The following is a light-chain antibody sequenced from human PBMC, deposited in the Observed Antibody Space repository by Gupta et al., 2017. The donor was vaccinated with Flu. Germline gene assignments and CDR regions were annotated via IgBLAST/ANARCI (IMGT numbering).Light chain of an antibody. CDR3: QVWHSRSDHYV. CDR2: DDS. V-gene: IGLV3-21*02. J-gene: IGLJ1*01. Sequence: SYVVPQPPPVSFAPGQTSMFTCAGNSLGRKRVHWYQQKPGQDPVLVVHDDSDRPAGIPDRFSGSNSGYTATLTISRGEAEDEADYYCQVWHSRSDHYVFGTGTKVTVL. CDR1: SLGRKR.